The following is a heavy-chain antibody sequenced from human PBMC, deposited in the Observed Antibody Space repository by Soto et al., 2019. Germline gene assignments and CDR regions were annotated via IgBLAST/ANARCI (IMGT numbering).Heavy chain of an antibody. CDR2: ISSYNGDT. J-gene: IGHJ6*02. CDR1: GYTFTRSG. CDR3: AGEGVAPYYYYGMDV. Sequence: QVQLVQSGAEVKKPGASVKVSCKASGYTFTRSGISWVRQAPGQGPEWMGWISSYNGDTNYAQTFQGRVTMTTDTSTSTADMELRSLSSDETAVYYCAGEGVAPYYYYGMDVWGQGTPVTVSS. D-gene: IGHD5-12*01. V-gene: IGHV1-18*01.